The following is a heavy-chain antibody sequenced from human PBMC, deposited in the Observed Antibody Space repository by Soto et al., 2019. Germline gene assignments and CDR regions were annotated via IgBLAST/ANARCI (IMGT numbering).Heavy chain of an antibody. CDR2: IIPIFGTA. J-gene: IGHJ4*02. V-gene: IGHV1-69*12. CDR3: ALRSSSSHGRAGSFNY. CDR1: GGTFSSYA. D-gene: IGHD6-6*01. Sequence: QVQLVQSGAEVKKPGSSVKVSCKASGGTFSSYAISWVRQAPGQGLEWMGGIIPIFGTANYAQKFQGRVTITADESPRTADLELSSRRSEDTAVYYWALRSSSSHGRAGSFNYWGQGTLVTVSS.